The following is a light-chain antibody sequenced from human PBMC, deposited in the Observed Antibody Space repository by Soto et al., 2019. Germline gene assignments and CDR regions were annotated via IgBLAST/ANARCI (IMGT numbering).Light chain of an antibody. CDR1: SSNIGSNT. Sequence: QLVLTQPPSASGTPGQRFTISCSGSSSNIGSNTVNWYQQLPGTAPKLLIYSNNQRPSGVPDRFSGSKSGTSASLAISGLQSEDDADYYCAAWDDSLNGWVFGGGTQLTVL. CDR2: SNN. V-gene: IGLV1-44*01. CDR3: AAWDDSLNGWV. J-gene: IGLJ3*02.